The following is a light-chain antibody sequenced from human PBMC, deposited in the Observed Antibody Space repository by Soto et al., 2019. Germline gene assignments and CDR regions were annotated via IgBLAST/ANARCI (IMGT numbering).Light chain of an antibody. CDR3: QQYYSIPFT. V-gene: IGKV3-15*01. CDR1: QTISTN. CDR2: GAS. J-gene: IGKJ2*01. Sequence: VVMTQSPATLSVSPGERATLSCRANQTISTNLAWYQQKPGHPPKLLIYGASFRPSGVPDRFSGSGSGTDFTLTISSLQAEDVAVYYCQQYYSIPFTFGQGTKLEI.